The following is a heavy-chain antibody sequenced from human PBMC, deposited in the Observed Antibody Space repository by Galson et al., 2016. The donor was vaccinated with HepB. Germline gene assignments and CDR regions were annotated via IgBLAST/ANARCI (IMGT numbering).Heavy chain of an antibody. CDR1: GFTFSNFG. Sequence: SLRLSRAASGFTFSNFGMSWVRQAPGKGLEWVSAISGGGGGTYYADSVKGRFTISRDNSKNTLYLQMNSLRAEDTAVYYCAKDRVNALGSYFDYWGQGTLVTVSS. V-gene: IGHV3-23*01. CDR3: AKDRVNALGSYFDY. CDR2: ISGGGGGT. D-gene: IGHD1-26*01. J-gene: IGHJ4*02.